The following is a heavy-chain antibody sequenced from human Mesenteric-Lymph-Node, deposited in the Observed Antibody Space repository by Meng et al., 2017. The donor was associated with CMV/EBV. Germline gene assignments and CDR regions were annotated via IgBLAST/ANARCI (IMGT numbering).Heavy chain of an antibody. D-gene: IGHD6-6*01. CDR1: GGSVSSGSYY. Sequence: SETLSLTCTVSGGSVSSGSYYWSWIRQPPGKGLEWIGYIYYSGSTNYNPSLKSRVTISVDTSKNQFSLKLSSVTAADTAVYYCARGRWSIAARRGYYFDYWGQGTLVTVSS. J-gene: IGHJ4*02. V-gene: IGHV4-61*01. CDR3: ARGRWSIAARRGYYFDY. CDR2: IYYSGST.